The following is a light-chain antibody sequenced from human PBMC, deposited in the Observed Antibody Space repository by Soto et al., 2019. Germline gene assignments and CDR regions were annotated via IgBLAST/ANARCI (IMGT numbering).Light chain of an antibody. V-gene: IGKV1-39*01. CDR3: QQSYSTPYT. Sequence: DIQMTQSPLYLSASVGDRVTIPSRASQSISSYLNWYQQKPGKVPKLLIYAASSLQSKVKSRLSGSGSGTDFTLTISSLQPEHFATYSCQQSYSTPYTFGQGTKVDIK. J-gene: IGKJ2*01. CDR2: AAS. CDR1: QSISSY.